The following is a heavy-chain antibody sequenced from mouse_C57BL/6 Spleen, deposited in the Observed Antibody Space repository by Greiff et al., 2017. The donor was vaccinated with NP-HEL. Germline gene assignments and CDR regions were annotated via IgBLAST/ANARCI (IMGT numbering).Heavy chain of an antibody. V-gene: IGHV5-16*01. CDR2: INYDGSST. D-gene: IGHD1-1*01. J-gene: IGHJ2*01. CDR3: ARGTVVEGFDY. CDR1: GFTFSDYY. Sequence: EVQLVESEGGLVQPGRSMKLSCTASGFTFSDYYMAWVRQVPEKGLEWVANINYDGSSTYYLDSLKSRFIISRDNAKNILYLQMSSLKSEDTATYYCARGTVVEGFDYWGQGTTLTVSS.